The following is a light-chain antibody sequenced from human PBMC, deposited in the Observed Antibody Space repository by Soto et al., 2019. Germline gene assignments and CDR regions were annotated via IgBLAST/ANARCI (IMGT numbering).Light chain of an antibody. CDR3: QQRTNWPRSIT. J-gene: IGKJ3*01. CDR1: QSVRSY. CDR2: DTS. Sequence: EIVLTHSPATLSLSPGERATLSCRASQSVRSYLAWYQQKPGQAPRLLIYDTSKRATGIPARFSGSASGTDFTLTISSLEPEDIAGYYCQQRTNWPRSITVGPGTKVDIK. V-gene: IGKV3-11*01.